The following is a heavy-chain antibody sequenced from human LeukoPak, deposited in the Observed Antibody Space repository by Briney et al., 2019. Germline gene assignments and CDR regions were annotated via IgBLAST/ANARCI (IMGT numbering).Heavy chain of an antibody. CDR3: ARDKDAFDI. CDR1: GFTVGSKY. J-gene: IGHJ3*02. Sequence: GGSLRLSCAASGFTVGSKYMNWVRQAPGKGLEWVSIIYSGSSTYYADSVRGRFTISRDNSKNTLYLQMNSLRAEDTAVYYCARDKDAFDIWGQGTMVTVSS. CDR2: IYSGSST. V-gene: IGHV3-53*01.